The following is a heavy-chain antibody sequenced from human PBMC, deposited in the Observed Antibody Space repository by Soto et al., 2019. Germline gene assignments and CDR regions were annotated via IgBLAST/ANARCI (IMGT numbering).Heavy chain of an antibody. CDR3: ATQITWIQLWSPSDQYYYGMDV. CDR1: GYTFTGYH. CDR2: INPNSGAT. D-gene: IGHD5-18*01. V-gene: IGHV1-2*02. J-gene: IGHJ6*02. Sequence: ASVKVSCKASGYTFTGYHLHWVRQAPGQGLEWMGWINPNSGATEYGQKFQGRVTLTTDTSISTAYMDLSRLTSDDTAVYYCATQITWIQLWSPSDQYYYGMDVWGQGTTVTVSS.